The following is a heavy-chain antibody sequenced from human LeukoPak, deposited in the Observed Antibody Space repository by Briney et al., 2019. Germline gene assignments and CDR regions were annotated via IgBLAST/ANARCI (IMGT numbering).Heavy chain of an antibody. CDR3: ARGLELRPYYYGMDV. J-gene: IGHJ6*02. V-gene: IGHV1-69*04. CDR1: GGTFSSYA. Sequence: GASVKVSCKASGGTFSSYAISWVRQAPGQGLGWMGRIIPIFGIANYAQKFQGRVTITADKSTSTAYMELSSLRSEDTAVYYCARGLELRPYYYGMDVWGQGTTVTVSS. D-gene: IGHD1-7*01. CDR2: IIPIFGIA.